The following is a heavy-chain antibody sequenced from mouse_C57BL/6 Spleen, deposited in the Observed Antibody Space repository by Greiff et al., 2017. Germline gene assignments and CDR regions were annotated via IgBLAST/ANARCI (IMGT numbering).Heavy chain of an antibody. CDR3: ARTGTEDY. J-gene: IGHJ2*01. V-gene: IGHV1-7*01. CDR1: GYTFTSYW. CDR2: INPSSGYT. D-gene: IGHD4-1*01. Sequence: VQLQPSGAELAKPGASVKLSCKASGYTFTSYWMHWVKQRPGQGLEWIGYINPSSGYTKYKQKLKDKATLTADKSSSTAYMRLSNLTYADSAVYYCARTGTEDYWGQGTTLTVSS.